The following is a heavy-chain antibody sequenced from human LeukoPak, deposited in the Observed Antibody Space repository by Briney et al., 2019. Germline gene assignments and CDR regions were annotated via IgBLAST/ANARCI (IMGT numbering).Heavy chain of an antibody. CDR3: ARGGTSANFQH. CDR1: GGSISSGGYY. Sequence: SETLSLTCTVSGGSISSGGYYWSWVRQHPGKGLEWIGYIYYSGSTHYNPSLQSRVSISVDTSKNQFSLKLSSVTAADTAVYYCARGGTSANFQHWGQGTLLTVSS. J-gene: IGHJ1*01. V-gene: IGHV4-31*03. CDR2: IYYSGST.